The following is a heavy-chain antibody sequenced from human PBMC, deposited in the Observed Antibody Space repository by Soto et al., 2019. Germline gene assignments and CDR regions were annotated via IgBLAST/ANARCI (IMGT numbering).Heavy chain of an antibody. J-gene: IGHJ4*02. CDR1: GLTFSSYS. Sequence: GGSLRLSCAASGLTFSSYSMNWVRQAPGKGLEWVSSISSSSSYIYYADSVKGRFTISRDNAKNSPYLQMNSLRAEDTAVYYCASRYCSGGSCYNPPLDYWGQGTLVTVS. D-gene: IGHD2-15*01. CDR2: ISSSSSYI. CDR3: ASRYCSGGSCYNPPLDY. V-gene: IGHV3-21*01.